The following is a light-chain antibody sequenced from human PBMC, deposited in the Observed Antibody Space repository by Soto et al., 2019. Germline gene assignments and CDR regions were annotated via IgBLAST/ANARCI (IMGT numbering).Light chain of an antibody. CDR2: TTS. Sequence: DIQMTQSPSSVSASVGDRVTITCRASQGINNWLAWYQQKPGEPPQLLIYTTSNLQSGVPSRFSGSGSGTDFTPTISSLQPDDVATYDCQQANSFPLTVGGGTKVEIK. J-gene: IGKJ4*01. V-gene: IGKV1D-12*01. CDR3: QQANSFPLT. CDR1: QGINNW.